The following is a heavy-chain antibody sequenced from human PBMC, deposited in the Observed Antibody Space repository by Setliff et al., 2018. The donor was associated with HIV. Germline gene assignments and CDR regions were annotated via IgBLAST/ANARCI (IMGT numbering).Heavy chain of an antibody. CDR3: ARSDSANWYVDY. Sequence: PGGSLRLSCTASGFSIDDYAMNWFRQAPGRGLEWVGLVRGIAYGGTTEYAASVRGRFTISRDDSKNTAFLQWSSLKASDTAMFYCARSDSANWYVDYWGQGTLVTVSS. J-gene: IGHJ4*02. D-gene: IGHD1-1*01. V-gene: IGHV3-49*03. CDR2: VRGIAYGGTT. CDR1: GFSIDDYA.